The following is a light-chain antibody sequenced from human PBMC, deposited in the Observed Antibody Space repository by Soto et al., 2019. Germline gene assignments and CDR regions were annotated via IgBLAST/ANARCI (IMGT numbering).Light chain of an antibody. CDR1: QNIRHW. CDR3: QQYNSPSKT. V-gene: IGKV1-5*01. CDR2: DAS. Sequence: DIQMTQSPSTLSASVGDRVTITCRASQNIRHWLAWYQRKPGEAPQLLIYDASTLQGGVPSRFSGSGSGTEFTLTISSLQPDDFATYYCQQYNSPSKTFGPGTKVDIK. J-gene: IGKJ1*01.